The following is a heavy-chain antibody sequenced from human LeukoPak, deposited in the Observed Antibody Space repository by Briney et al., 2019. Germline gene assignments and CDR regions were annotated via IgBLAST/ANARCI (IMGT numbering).Heavy chain of an antibody. J-gene: IGHJ3*02. CDR3: ARNYYGSGSYVRGALNI. CDR1: GFTVSSNY. Sequence: GSLRLSCAASGFTVSSNYMSWVRQAPGKGLQWIGSINYSGSTYDDPSLRSRVTISVDTSKNQFSLKLSSVTAADAAVYYCARNYYGSGSYVRGALNIWGQGTVVTVAS. V-gene: IGHV4-59*05. D-gene: IGHD3-10*01. CDR2: INYSGST.